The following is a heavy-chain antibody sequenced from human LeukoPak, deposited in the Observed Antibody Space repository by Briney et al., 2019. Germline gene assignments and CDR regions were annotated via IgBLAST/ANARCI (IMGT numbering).Heavy chain of an antibody. D-gene: IGHD7-27*01. CDR2: IYYSGST. CDR1: GGSISSSSYY. V-gene: IGHV4-61*05. Sequence: PSETLSLTCTVSGGSISSSSYYWSWIRQPPGKGLEWIGYIYYSGSTNYNPSLKSRVTISVDTSKNQFSLKLSSVTAADTAVYYCASFIGWSPNWVADAFDIWGQGTMVTVSS. J-gene: IGHJ3*02. CDR3: ASFIGWSPNWVADAFDI.